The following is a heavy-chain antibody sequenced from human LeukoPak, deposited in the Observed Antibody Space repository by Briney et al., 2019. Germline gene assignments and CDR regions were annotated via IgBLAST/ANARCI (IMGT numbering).Heavy chain of an antibody. CDR1: GFTFSSYS. D-gene: IGHD2-15*01. V-gene: IGHV3-21*01. J-gene: IGHJ4*02. CDR2: ISSSSSYI. Sequence: PGGSLRLSCAASGFTFSSYSMNWVRQAPGKGLEWVSSISSSSSYIYYADSVKGQFTISRDNAKNSLFLQMNSLRAEDTAVYYCARAVVVVSAKADYFDYWGQGTLVTVSS. CDR3: ARAVVVVSAKADYFDY.